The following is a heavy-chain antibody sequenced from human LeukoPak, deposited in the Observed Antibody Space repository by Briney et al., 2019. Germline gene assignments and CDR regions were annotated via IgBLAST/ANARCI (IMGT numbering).Heavy chain of an antibody. D-gene: IGHD3-22*01. CDR3: ASGVPYYYDSSGYPFDY. CDR1: GGSISSSSYY. Sequence: SETLSLTCTVSGGSISSSSYYWGWIRQPPGKGLEWIGSIYYSGSTYYNPSLKSRVTISVDTSKNQFSLKLSSVTAADTAVYYCASGVPYYYDSSGYPFDYWGQGTLVTVSS. J-gene: IGHJ4*02. V-gene: IGHV4-39*07. CDR2: IYYSGST.